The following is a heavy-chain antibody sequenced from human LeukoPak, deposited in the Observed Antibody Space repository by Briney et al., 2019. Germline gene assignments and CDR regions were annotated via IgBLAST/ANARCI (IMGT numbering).Heavy chain of an antibody. CDR3: ARNGGSPYYYYYMDV. D-gene: IGHD2-15*01. CDR2: ISGSGGST. V-gene: IGHV3-23*01. J-gene: IGHJ6*03. CDR1: GFTFSSYA. Sequence: GGSLRLSCAASGFTFSSYAMSWVRQAPGKGLEWVSAISGSGGSTYYADSVKGRFTISRDNSKNTLYLQMNSLRAEDTAVYYCARNGGSPYYYYYMDVWGKGTTVTISS.